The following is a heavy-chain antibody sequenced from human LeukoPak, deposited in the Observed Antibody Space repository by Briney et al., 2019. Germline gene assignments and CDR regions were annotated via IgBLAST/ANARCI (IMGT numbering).Heavy chain of an antibody. CDR1: GDSISSGGYY. J-gene: IGHJ4*02. D-gene: IGHD2-2*01. CDR3: ARHMPWKLPPGAYDY. CDR2: IYYSGST. Sequence: SETLSLTCTVSGDSISSGGYYWSWIRQHPGKGLEWIGYIYYSGSTYYNPSLKSRVTISVDTSKNQFSLKLTSVTAADTAVYFCARHMPWKLPPGAYDYWGQGSLVTVSS. V-gene: IGHV4-31*03.